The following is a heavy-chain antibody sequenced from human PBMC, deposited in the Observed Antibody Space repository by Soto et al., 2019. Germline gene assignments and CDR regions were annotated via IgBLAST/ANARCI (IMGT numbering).Heavy chain of an antibody. D-gene: IGHD6-13*01. V-gene: IGHV3-21*01. CDR2: ISSSSSYI. CDR1: GFTFSSYS. J-gene: IGHJ6*02. CDR3: ARDLWGPLKPGIAAAGPYYYYYYGMDV. Sequence: GGSLRLSCAASGFTFSSYSMNWVRQAPGKGLEWVSSISSSSSYIYYADSVKGRFTISRDNAKNSLYLQMNSLRAEDTAVYYCARDLWGPLKPGIAAAGPYYYYYYGMDVWGQGTTVTVSS.